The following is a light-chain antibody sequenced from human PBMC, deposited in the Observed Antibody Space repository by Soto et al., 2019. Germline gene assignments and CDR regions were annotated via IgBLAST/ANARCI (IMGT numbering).Light chain of an antibody. CDR2: GAS. Sequence: AIQMTQSPSSRCASVGDRVTISCGPSQGIGNALGWYQQKPGTPPKVLIYGASNLQSGVRPSFSGSGSGTDFTLAISSLQPEDSATYYCLQDINYPWTFGQGTKVDIK. V-gene: IGKV1-6*01. CDR3: LQDINYPWT. CDR1: QGIGNA. J-gene: IGKJ1*01.